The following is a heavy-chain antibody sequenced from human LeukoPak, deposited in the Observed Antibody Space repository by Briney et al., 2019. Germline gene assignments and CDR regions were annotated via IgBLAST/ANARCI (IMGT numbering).Heavy chain of an antibody. J-gene: IGHJ5*02. D-gene: IGHD3-10*01. Sequence: GGSLRLSCTASGFTFSTYGMHWVRQAPGKGLEWVAFIQYDGSIKFYADSVKGRFTISRDNSKNTVYLQMNSLRPEDTAVYYCARDRRITMVRGVTSNWFDPWGQGTLVTVSS. V-gene: IGHV3-30*02. CDR1: GFTFSTYG. CDR2: IQYDGSIK. CDR3: ARDRRITMVRGVTSNWFDP.